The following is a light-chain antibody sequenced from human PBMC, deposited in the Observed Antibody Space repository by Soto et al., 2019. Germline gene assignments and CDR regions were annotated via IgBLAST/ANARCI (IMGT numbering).Light chain of an antibody. CDR1: SSNIGSNT. CDR3: AAGDDSLNGYV. CDR2: SNN. Sequence: QSVPTQPPSASVTPGQRGTISRSESSSNIGSNTVNWYQQLPGTAPKLLIYSNNQRPSGVPDRFSGSKAGTSASLAISGLQSEDEADYYCAAGDDSLNGYVFGTGTKVTVL. J-gene: IGLJ1*01. V-gene: IGLV1-44*01.